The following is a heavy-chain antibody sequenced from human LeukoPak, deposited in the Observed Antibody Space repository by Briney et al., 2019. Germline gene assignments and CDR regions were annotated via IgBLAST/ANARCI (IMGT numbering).Heavy chain of an antibody. V-gene: IGHV3-7*01. J-gene: IGHJ4*02. Sequence: GGSLRLSCAASGFTFSNYWMSWVRQAPGKGLEWAANIKEDGSEKYYVDSVKGRFTISRDNARNSLYPQMNSLRAEDTAVYYCASGRQLGYWGQGTLVTVSS. CDR3: ASGRQLGY. CDR2: IKEDGSEK. CDR1: GFTFSNYW. D-gene: IGHD6-13*01.